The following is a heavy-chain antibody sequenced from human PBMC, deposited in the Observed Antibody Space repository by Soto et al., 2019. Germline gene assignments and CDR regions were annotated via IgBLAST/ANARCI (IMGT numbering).Heavy chain of an antibody. CDR3: GVEYYYDSSGYPGIDY. CDR1: GFTFGDYA. J-gene: IGHJ4*02. CDR2: IRSKAYGGTT. D-gene: IGHD3-22*01. V-gene: IGHV3-49*05. Sequence: EVQLVESGGGLVKPGRSLRLSCTASGFTFGDYAMSWFRQAPGKGLEWVGVIRSKAYGGTTEYAASVKGRFTISRDDSKSIAYLQMNSLKTEDTAVYYCGVEYYYDSSGYPGIDYWGQGTLVTVSS.